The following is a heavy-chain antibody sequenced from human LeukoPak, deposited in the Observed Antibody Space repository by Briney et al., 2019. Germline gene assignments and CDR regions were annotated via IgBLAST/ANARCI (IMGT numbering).Heavy chain of an antibody. Sequence: GGSPRLSCAASGFTFSSYAMSWVRQAPGKGLEWVSALSGSGGSTYYADSVKGRFTISRDNAKNSLSLQMNSLRAEDTAVYYCARGHSNYGDYFDYWGQGTLVTVSS. CDR1: GFTFSSYA. CDR2: LSGSGGST. J-gene: IGHJ4*02. V-gene: IGHV3-23*01. CDR3: ARGHSNYGDYFDY. D-gene: IGHD4-11*01.